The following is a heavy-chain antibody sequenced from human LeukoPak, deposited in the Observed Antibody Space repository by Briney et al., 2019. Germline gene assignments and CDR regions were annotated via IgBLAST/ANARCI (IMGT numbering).Heavy chain of an antibody. CDR1: GFTFSSYA. CDR2: ISYDGSNK. V-gene: IGHV3-30-3*01. Sequence: GGSLRLSCAASGFTFSSYAMHWVRQAPGKGLEWAAVISYDGSNKYYADSVKGRFTISRDNSKNTLYLQMNSLRAEDTAVYYCARDYYYYGMDVWGQGTTVTVSS. CDR3: ARDYYYYGMDV. J-gene: IGHJ6*02.